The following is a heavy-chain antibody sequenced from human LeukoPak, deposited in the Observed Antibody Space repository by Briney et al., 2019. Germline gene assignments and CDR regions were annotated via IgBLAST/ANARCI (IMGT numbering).Heavy chain of an antibody. Sequence: PSETLSLTCTVSGGSISSYYWSWIRQPPGKGLEWIGYIYYSGSTNYNPSLKSRVTISVDTSKNQFSLELSSVTAADTAVYYCAREYSSGWYNWFDPWGQGTLVTVSS. J-gene: IGHJ5*02. V-gene: IGHV4-59*01. CDR3: AREYSSGWYNWFDP. CDR1: GGSISSYY. D-gene: IGHD6-19*01. CDR2: IYYSGST.